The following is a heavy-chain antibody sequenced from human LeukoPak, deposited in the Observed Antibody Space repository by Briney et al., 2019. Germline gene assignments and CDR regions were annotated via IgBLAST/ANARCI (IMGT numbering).Heavy chain of an antibody. CDR1: GGSISGYF. D-gene: IGHD5-18*01. CDR2: IYYTGST. V-gene: IGHV4-59*01. CDR3: ARGSYGYIYYYGMDV. Sequence: SETLSLTCAVSGGSISGYFWSWSRQPPGKGLEWIGYIYYTGSTIYNPSLRSRVTMSVDTSKNQFSLKLSSVTAADTAVYYCARGSYGYIYYYGMDVWGQGTTVTVSS. J-gene: IGHJ6*02.